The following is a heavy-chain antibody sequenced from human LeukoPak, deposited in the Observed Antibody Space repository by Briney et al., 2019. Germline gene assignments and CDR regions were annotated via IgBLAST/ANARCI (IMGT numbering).Heavy chain of an antibody. CDR1: GFTFSSYS. CDR3: AKEFGDYVWGSYRY. J-gene: IGHJ4*02. D-gene: IGHD3-16*02. V-gene: IGHV3-23*01. Sequence: GGSLRLSCAASGFTFSSYSMNWVRQAPGKGLEWVSAISGSGGSTYYADSVKGRFTISRDNSKNTLYLQMNSLRAEDTAVYYCAKEFGDYVWGSYRYWGQGTLVTVSS. CDR2: ISGSGGST.